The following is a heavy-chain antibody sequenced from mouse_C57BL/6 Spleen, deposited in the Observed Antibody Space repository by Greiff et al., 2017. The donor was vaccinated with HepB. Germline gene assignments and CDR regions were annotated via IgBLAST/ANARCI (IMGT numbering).Heavy chain of an antibody. D-gene: IGHD1-1*01. CDR2: IYPGSGST. CDR1: GYTFTSYL. J-gene: IGHJ4*01. CDR3: ARGRVVEDYAMDY. Sequence: QVQLQQPGAELVKPGASVKMSCKASGYTFTSYLITWVKQRPGQGLEWIGDIYPGSGSTNYNEKFKSKATLTVDTSSSTAYMQLSSLTSEDSAVYYCARGRVVEDYAMDYWGQGTSVTVSS. V-gene: IGHV1-55*01.